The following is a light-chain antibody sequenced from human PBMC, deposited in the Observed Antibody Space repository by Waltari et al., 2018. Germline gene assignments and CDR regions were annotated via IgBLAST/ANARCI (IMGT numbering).Light chain of an antibody. J-gene: IGKJ2*01. V-gene: IGKV1-39*01. CDR3: QHTFETPYS. CDR2: AAS. Sequence: DIQMTQSPSSPSAFVGDRVTITCRASQSISNFLHWYQQKSGKAPKLLIFAASSLQSGVPSRFSGSGSGTEFTLTISGLQVEDFATYYCQHTFETPYSFGQGTKLESK. CDR1: QSISNF.